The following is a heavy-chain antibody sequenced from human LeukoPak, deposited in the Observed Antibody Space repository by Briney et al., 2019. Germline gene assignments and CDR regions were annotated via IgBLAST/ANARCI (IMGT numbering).Heavy chain of an antibody. V-gene: IGHV3-30*02. Sequence: GGSLRLSCAASGFTFSDYGIHWVRQAPGKGLEWVAFTRSDGTNKYYTDSVKGRFTISRDISKNTLYLQMNSLRPDDTATYFCARESGTYPEYNWFDPWGQGTLVTVSS. CDR3: ARESGTYPEYNWFDP. D-gene: IGHD1-1*01. J-gene: IGHJ5*02. CDR2: TRSDGTNK. CDR1: GFTFSDYG.